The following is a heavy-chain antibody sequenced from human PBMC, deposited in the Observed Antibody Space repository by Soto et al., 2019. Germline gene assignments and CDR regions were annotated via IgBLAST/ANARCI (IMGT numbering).Heavy chain of an antibody. V-gene: IGHV3-23*01. CDR2: ISGSGGST. J-gene: IGHJ5*02. CDR1: GFTFSSYA. CDR3: AKSGVWFGSNWFDP. D-gene: IGHD3-10*01. Sequence: EVQLLESGGGLVQPGGSLRLSCAASGFTFSSYAMSWVRQAPGKGLEWVSAISGSGGSTYYADSVKGRFTISRDNSKNTLYLQMNGLSAEDTAVYYCAKSGVWFGSNWFDPWGQGTLVTVSS.